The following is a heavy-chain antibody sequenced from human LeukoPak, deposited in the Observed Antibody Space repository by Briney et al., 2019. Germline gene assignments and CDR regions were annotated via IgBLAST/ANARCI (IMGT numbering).Heavy chain of an antibody. V-gene: IGHV3-23*01. CDR1: GFTFSSDA. Sequence: PGGSLRLSCAASGFTFSSDAMTWVRQAPGEGLEWVSTITGSDDRTYYADSVKGRFTISRDYSKNTVHLQLNSLRAEDTAMYYCAKGPQLYSGYHPDYWGQGTLVTVPS. D-gene: IGHD5-12*01. CDR2: ITGSDDRT. CDR3: AKGPQLYSGYHPDY. J-gene: IGHJ4*02.